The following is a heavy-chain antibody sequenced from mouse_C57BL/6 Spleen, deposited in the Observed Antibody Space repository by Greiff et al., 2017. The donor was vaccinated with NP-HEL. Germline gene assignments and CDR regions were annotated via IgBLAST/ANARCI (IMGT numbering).Heavy chain of an antibody. CDR1: GYSITSGYD. V-gene: IGHV3-1*01. CDR3: ARSYDGYPWFAY. Sequence: EVKLQESGPGMVKPSQSLSLTCTVTGYSITSGYDWHWIRHFPGNKLEWMGYISYSGSTNYNPSLKSRISITHDTSKNHFFLKLNSVTTEDTATYYCARSYDGYPWFAYWGQGTLVTVSA. CDR2: ISYSGST. J-gene: IGHJ3*01. D-gene: IGHD2-3*01.